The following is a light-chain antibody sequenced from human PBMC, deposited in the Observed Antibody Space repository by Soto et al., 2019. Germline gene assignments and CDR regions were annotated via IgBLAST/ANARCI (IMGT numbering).Light chain of an antibody. CDR3: LQDIHYPWT. CDR2: GAS. Sequence: IRRKQSPSSPSASEEARWTISCRASQGIGNALGWYQQKPGKPPKVLIYGASNLQSGVPPRFSGSGSGTDFTLAISSLQPEDSATYYCLQDIHYPWTFGQGTKVDIK. CDR1: QGIGNA. V-gene: IGKV1-6*01. J-gene: IGKJ1*01.